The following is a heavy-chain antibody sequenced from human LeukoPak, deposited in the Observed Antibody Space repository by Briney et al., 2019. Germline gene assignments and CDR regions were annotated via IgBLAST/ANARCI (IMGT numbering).Heavy chain of an antibody. J-gene: IGHJ3*02. CDR3: AKVVRGVLLTGAFDI. CDR1: GFTFSSYA. CDR2: ISGSGGNT. D-gene: IGHD3-10*01. Sequence: PGGSLRLSCAASGFTFSSYAMSWVRQAPGKGLEWVSAISGSGGNTYYADSVKGRFTISRDNSKNTLYLQMNSLRAEDTAVYYCAKVVRGVLLTGAFDIWGQGTMVTVSS. V-gene: IGHV3-23*01.